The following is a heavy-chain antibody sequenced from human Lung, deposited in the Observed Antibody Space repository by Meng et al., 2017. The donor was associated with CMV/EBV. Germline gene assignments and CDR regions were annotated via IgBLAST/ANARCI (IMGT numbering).Heavy chain of an antibody. D-gene: IGHD2-2*01. Sequence: SVKVSXKASGGTFSSYVISWVRQAPGQGLEWMGGIIPILGIANYAQKLQGRVTITADKSTSTAYMELSSLRSEDTAVYYCARAIIQGVPAVDYYYGMAVWGQGTTVTVSS. J-gene: IGHJ6*01. CDR2: IIPILGIA. CDR3: ARAIIQGVPAVDYYYGMAV. V-gene: IGHV1-69*10. CDR1: GGTFSSYV.